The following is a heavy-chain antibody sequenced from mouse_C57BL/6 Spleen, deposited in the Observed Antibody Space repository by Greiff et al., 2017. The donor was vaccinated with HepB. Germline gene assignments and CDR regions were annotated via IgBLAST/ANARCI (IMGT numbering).Heavy chain of an antibody. J-gene: IGHJ3*01. CDR2: INYDGSST. D-gene: IGHD2-13*01. CDR3: ARDAVTGFAY. CDR1: GFTFSDYY. Sequence: EVKLMESEGGLVQPGSSMKLSCTASGFTFSDYYMAWVRQVPEKGLEWVANINYDGSSTYYLDSLKSRFIISRDNAKNILYLQMSSLKSEDTATYYCARDAVTGFAYWGQGTLVTVSA. V-gene: IGHV5-16*01.